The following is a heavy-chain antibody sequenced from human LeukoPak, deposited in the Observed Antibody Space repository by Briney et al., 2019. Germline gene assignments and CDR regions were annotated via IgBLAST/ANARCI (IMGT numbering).Heavy chain of an antibody. CDR3: ARGGEIFDY. CDR2: ISSSGSTI. CDR1: GFTFSSYE. Sequence: GESLRLSCAASGFTFSSYEENWVRQAPGKGLEWVSYISSSGSTIYYADSVKGRFTISRDNAKNSLYLQMNSLRAEDTAVYYCARGGEIFDYWGQGTLVTASS. V-gene: IGHV3-48*03. J-gene: IGHJ4*02.